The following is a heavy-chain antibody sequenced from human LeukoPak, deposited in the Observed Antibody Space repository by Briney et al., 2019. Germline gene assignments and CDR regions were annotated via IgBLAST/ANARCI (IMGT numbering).Heavy chain of an antibody. Sequence: SETLSLTCTVSGGSISSYYWSWIRQPPGKGLEWIGYIYYSGSTNYNPSLKSRVTISVDTSKNQFSPKPSSVTAADTAVYYCARSKAHYDSSGYPAPFDYWGQGTLVTVSS. V-gene: IGHV4-59*08. D-gene: IGHD3-22*01. CDR3: ARSKAHYDSSGYPAPFDY. CDR2: IYYSGST. J-gene: IGHJ4*02. CDR1: GGSISSYY.